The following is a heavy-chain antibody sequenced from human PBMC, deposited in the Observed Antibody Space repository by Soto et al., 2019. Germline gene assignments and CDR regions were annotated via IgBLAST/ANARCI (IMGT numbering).Heavy chain of an antibody. CDR3: ARANLHLSHYVDY. CDR1: GFTFSNYA. J-gene: IGHJ4*02. CDR2: ISGSGDST. Sequence: GGSLRFSCGASGFTFSNYAMTWVRQAPGKGLECVSGISGSGDSTYYADSVKGRFNISRDKSNNTLHLQMNRLRAEDTAVYYCARANLHLSHYVDYWRQGNRVNVSS. D-gene: IGHD1-7*01. V-gene: IGHV3-23*01.